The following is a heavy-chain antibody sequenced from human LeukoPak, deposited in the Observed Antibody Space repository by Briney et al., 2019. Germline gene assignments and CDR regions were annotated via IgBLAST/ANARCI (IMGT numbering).Heavy chain of an antibody. J-gene: IGHJ4*02. Sequence: GGSLRLSCAASGFSFSDNYMSWGREARGKGLEWISYISGNSGYTKYADSVKGRFTIYRDNARKSLYLKMNNVTADDTADYYCCRQNWAYWGQGTLVTVSS. D-gene: IGHD3-16*01. CDR1: GFSFSDNY. CDR3: CRQNWAY. V-gene: IGHV3-11*03. CDR2: ISGNSGYT.